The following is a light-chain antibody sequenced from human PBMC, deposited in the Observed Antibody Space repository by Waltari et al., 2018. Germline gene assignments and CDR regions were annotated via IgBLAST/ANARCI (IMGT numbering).Light chain of an antibody. CDR3: SSYTGSNTLI. V-gene: IGLV2-14*03. CDR2: DVN. J-gene: IGLJ2*01. Sequence: QSVLTQPASVSGSPGQSITISCSGTSNDVGSSNYVPWYQQHPGKAPKLMIYDVNNRPSGVSNRFSGSKSGNTASLTISGLQAEDEANYHCSSYTGSNTLIFGGGTKLTVL. CDR1: SNDVGSSNY.